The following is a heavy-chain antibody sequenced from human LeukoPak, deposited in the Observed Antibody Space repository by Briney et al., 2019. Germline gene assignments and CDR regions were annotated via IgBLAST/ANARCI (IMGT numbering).Heavy chain of an antibody. D-gene: IGHD3-10*01. J-gene: IGHJ6*03. Sequence: PGGSLRLSCAASGFTFSSYCMSWVRQAPGKGLEWVANIKQEGSEKYYGDSVKGRFTISRDNAKNSLYLQMNSLRAEDTAVYYCARTYYGSGSLNYYYYYYMDVWGKGTTVTVSS. CDR1: GFTFSSYC. CDR3: ARTYYGSGSLNYYYYYYMDV. V-gene: IGHV3-7*01. CDR2: IKQEGSEK.